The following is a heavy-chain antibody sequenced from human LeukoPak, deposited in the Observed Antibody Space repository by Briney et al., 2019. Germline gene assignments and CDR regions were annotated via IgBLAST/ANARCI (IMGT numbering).Heavy chain of an antibody. CDR3: ARVWDDFWSGYPYDY. D-gene: IGHD3-3*01. CDR2: IKQDGNEK. J-gene: IGHJ4*02. Sequence: GGSLRLSCAASGFRFNTYWMSWVRQAPGKGLEWVANIKQDGNEKYYADSVKGRFTISRDNGKNSLDLQMNSLRAEDTAVYYCARVWDDFWSGYPYDYWGQGTLVTVSS. V-gene: IGHV3-7*01. CDR1: GFRFNTYW.